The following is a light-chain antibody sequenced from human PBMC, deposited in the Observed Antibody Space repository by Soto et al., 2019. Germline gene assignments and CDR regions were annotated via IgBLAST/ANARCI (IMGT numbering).Light chain of an antibody. Sequence: QSALTQPASVSGSSGQSITISCTGNISDVGSYNLVSWHQHHPGKAPKLIIYEGDKRPSGVSNRFSGSKSGNTASLTISGLQAEDEADYYCCSYALGSTLVFGGGTKLTVL. CDR2: EGD. V-gene: IGLV2-23*01. J-gene: IGLJ2*01. CDR3: CSYALGSTLV. CDR1: ISDVGSYNL.